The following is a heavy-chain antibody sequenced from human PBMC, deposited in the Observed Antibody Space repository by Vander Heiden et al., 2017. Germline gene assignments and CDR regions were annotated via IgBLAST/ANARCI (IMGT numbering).Heavy chain of an antibody. CDR3: ARDWGSPHDAFDI. D-gene: IGHD3-16*01. CDR1: GFSFSSYA. J-gene: IGHJ3*02. V-gene: IGHV3-30*01. CDR2: ISYDGSNK. Sequence: QVQLGESGGGVVQPGRSLRRSCAASGFSFSSYAMHWFRQAPGKGLEWVAVISYDGSNKYYADSVKGRFTISRDNSKNTLYLQMNSLRAEDTAVYYCARDWGSPHDAFDIWGQGTMVTVSS.